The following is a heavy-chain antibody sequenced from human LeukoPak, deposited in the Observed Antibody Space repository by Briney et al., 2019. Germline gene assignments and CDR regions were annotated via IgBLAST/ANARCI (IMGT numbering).Heavy chain of an antibody. V-gene: IGHV3-48*03. Sequence: EGSLRLSCAASGFIFSNYEMNWVRQAPGKGLEWVSYISSSGSSTYYADSVKGRFTISRDNAKNSLYLQMNSLRAEDTAVYYCARWTRVSSTSLWYFDLWGRGDLVTVSS. CDR2: ISSSGSST. CDR1: GFIFSNYE. J-gene: IGHJ2*01. CDR3: ARWTRVSSTSLWYFDL. D-gene: IGHD6-6*01.